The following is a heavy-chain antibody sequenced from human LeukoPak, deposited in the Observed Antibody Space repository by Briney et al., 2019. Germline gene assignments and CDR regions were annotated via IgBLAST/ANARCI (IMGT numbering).Heavy chain of an antibody. Sequence: SETLSLTCTVSGASITTTSYHWGWIRQPPGKGLEWIGSISYSGSNYYNPSLKSRVTMSMDTSKNQFSLKLTSVTAADTAVYYCARGVATKYWGQGTLVIVSS. CDR3: ARGVATKY. J-gene: IGHJ4*02. CDR1: GASITTTSYH. V-gene: IGHV4-39*07. CDR2: ISYSGSN. D-gene: IGHD5-12*01.